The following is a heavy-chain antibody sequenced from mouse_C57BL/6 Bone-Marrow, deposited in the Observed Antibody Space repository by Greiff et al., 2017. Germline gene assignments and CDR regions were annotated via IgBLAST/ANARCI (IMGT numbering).Heavy chain of an antibody. CDR2: IGPEDGET. D-gene: IGHD2-2*01. CDR3: ARDWFYARDY. V-gene: IGHV14-2*01. Sequence: EVQLQQSGAELVKPGASVKLSCTASGFNIKDYYMHWVKQTTEQGLEWIGRIGPEDGETKYAPQFQGKATITADTSSNTAYLQLSSLTSEDTAVYYCARDWFYARDYWGQGTSVTVSA. CDR1: GFNIKDYY. J-gene: IGHJ4*01.